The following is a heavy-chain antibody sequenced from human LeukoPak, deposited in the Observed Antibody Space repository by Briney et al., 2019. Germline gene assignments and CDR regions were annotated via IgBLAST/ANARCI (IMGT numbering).Heavy chain of an antibody. J-gene: IGHJ4*02. CDR3: ARRNYYGSGSYFKL. D-gene: IGHD3-10*01. CDR2: INHSGST. Sequence: SETLSLTCAVYGGSFSGYYWSWIRQSPGKGLEWIGEINHSGSTNYNPSLKSRVTISVDTSKNQFSLKLSSVTAADTAVYYCARRNYYGSGSYFKLWGQGTLVTVSS. CDR1: GGSFSGYY. V-gene: IGHV4-34*01.